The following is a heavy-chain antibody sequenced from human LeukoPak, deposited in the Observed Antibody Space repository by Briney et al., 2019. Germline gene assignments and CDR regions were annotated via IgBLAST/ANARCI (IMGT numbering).Heavy chain of an antibody. CDR2: IYYSGSS. CDR1: GGSISSHY. Sequence: SETLSLTCTVSGGSISSHYWSWIRQPPGKGLEWIGYIYYSGSSKYNPSLKSRVTISVDTSKNQFSLKLSSVTAEDTAVYYCAGVVSQSGMFYAYYFDYWGQGTLVTVSS. V-gene: IGHV4-59*11. J-gene: IGHJ4*02. D-gene: IGHD5/OR15-5a*01. CDR3: AGVVSQSGMFYAYYFDY.